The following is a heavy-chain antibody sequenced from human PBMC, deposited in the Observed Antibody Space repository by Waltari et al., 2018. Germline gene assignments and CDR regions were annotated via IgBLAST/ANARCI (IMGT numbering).Heavy chain of an antibody. J-gene: IGHJ4*02. V-gene: IGHV5-51*01. Sequence: EVQLVQSGAEVTKPGESLKISCNVSGYDFATHWIGWVRQMPGKGLEWMGLFFPEDSDRRYSPSFQGQGTMSADRSISIAYLHLNNLKTSDTAIYYCARQFPPYCGGDCYSDYWGQGTLVTVSS. CDR2: FFPEDSDR. CDR1: GYDFATHW. D-gene: IGHD2-21*01. CDR3: ARQFPPYCGGDCYSDY.